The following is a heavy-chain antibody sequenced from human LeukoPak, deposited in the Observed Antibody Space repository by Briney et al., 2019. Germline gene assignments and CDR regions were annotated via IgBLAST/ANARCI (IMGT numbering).Heavy chain of an antibody. V-gene: IGHV3-53*01. J-gene: IGHJ4*02. CDR3: ARARYFVPYYFDY. D-gene: IGHD3-9*01. CDR1: GFSVSSNY. Sequence: RGSLRLSCAASGFSVSSNYINWVRQAPGKGLEWASVIYSGGSTYYADSVKGRFTISRDNSKNTVYLQMNSLRAEDTAVYYCARARYFVPYYFDYWGQGTLVTVSS. CDR2: IYSGGST.